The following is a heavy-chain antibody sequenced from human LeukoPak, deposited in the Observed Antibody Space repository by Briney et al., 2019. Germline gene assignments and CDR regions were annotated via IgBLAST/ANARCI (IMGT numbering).Heavy chain of an antibody. CDR2: IHYSGST. CDR1: GGSISSYS. J-gene: IGHJ4*02. CDR3: ARRVASDYAWV. Sequence: SETLSLTCTVSGGSISSYSWSWIRQPPGKGLEWIGSIHYSGSTNYNPSLKSRVTISVDTSKNQFSLKLSSVTATDTAVYYCARRVASDYAWVWGQGTLVTVPS. D-gene: IGHD4-17*01. V-gene: IGHV4-59*08.